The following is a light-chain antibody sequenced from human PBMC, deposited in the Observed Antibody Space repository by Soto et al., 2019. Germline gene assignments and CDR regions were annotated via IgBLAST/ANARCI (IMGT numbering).Light chain of an antibody. CDR3: QHYTNWPPTWT. CDR1: QSVDTN. V-gene: IGKV3-15*01. J-gene: IGKJ1*01. CDR2: SAS. Sequence: EVVMTQSPVTLSVSPGETATLSCRASQSVDTNFAWYQQRPGQAPRLLINSASTRATGIPTRFSGSGSGTDFILTISSLQSEDSAVYYCQHYTNWPPTWTFGQGTKVEIK.